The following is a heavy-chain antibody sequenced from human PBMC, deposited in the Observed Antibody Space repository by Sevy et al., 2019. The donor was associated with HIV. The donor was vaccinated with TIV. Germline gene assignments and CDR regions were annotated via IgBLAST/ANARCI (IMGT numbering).Heavy chain of an antibody. CDR1: GGSISSYY. D-gene: IGHD3-10*01. Sequence: SETLSLTCTVSGGSISSYYWSWIRQPAGKGLEWIGRIYTSGSTNYNPSLKSRVTMSVDTSKNQFSLKLSSVTAADTAVYYCARDREGGWFGELRPLGGLDPWGQGTLVTVSS. CDR3: ARDREGGWFGELRPLGGLDP. V-gene: IGHV4-4*07. J-gene: IGHJ5*02. CDR2: IYTSGST.